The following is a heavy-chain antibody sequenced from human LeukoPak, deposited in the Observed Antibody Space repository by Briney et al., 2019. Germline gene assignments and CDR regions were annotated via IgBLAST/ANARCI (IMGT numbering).Heavy chain of an antibody. V-gene: IGHV3-9*01. J-gene: IGHJ4*02. CDR2: ISWNSGSI. Sequence: PGGSLRLSCAASGFSFSSYAMHWVRQAPGKGLEWVSGISWNSGSIGYADSVKGRFIISRDNTKNSLYLQMNSLRAEDTAVYYCVRDLILVWTPGDDFDFWGQGTLVTVSS. D-gene: IGHD3-16*01. CDR3: VRDLILVWTPGDDFDF. CDR1: GFSFSSYA.